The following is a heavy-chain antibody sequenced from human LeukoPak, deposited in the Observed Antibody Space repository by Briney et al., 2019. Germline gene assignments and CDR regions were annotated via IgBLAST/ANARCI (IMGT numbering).Heavy chain of an antibody. V-gene: IGHV5-51*01. CDR1: GYSFTSYW. Sequence: GESLKISCKGSGYSFTSYWIGWVRQVPGKGLEWMGIIYPGDSDTRYSPSFQGQVTISADKSISTAYLQWSSLKASDSAMYYCARRIAVAGDYTDYLDYWGQGTLVTVSS. J-gene: IGHJ4*02. D-gene: IGHD6-19*01. CDR2: IYPGDSDT. CDR3: ARRIAVAGDYTDYLDY.